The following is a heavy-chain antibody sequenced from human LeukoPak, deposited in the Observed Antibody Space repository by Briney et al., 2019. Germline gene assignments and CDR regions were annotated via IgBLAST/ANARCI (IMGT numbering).Heavy chain of an antibody. CDR3: ATLTMVRGVIVDY. CDR2: IYTSGST. CDR1: GGSISSGSYY. J-gene: IGHJ4*02. V-gene: IGHV4-61*02. D-gene: IGHD3-10*01. Sequence: SQTLSLTCTVSGGSISSGSYYWSWIRQPAGKGLEWIGRIYTSGSTNYNPSLKSRVTISVDTSKNQFSLKLSSVTAADTAVYYCATLTMVRGVIVDYWGQGTLVTVSS.